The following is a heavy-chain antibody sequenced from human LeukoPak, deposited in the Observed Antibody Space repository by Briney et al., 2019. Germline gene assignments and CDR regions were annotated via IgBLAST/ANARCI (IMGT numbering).Heavy chain of an antibody. CDR3: ARWGIAAAGTGYYYYGMDV. CDR1: GGAFSSYA. CDR2: IIPILGIA. V-gene: IGHV1-69*04. D-gene: IGHD6-13*01. J-gene: IGHJ6*02. Sequence: SVRVSCTASGGAFSSYAISWVRQAPGHGLEWMGRIIPILGIANYAQKFQGRVTITADKSTSTAYMELSSLRSEDTAVYYCARWGIAAAGTGYYYYGMDVWGQGTTVTVSS.